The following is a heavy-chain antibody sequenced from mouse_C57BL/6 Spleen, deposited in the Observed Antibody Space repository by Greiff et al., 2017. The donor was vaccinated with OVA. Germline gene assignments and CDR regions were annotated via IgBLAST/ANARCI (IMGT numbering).Heavy chain of an antibody. D-gene: IGHD3-2*02. CDR1: GYTFTDYN. CDR3: AKGGSYQACYAMDY. V-gene: IGHV1-22*01. J-gene: IGHJ4*01. CDR2: INPNNGGT. Sequence: VQLQQSGPELVKPGASVKMSCKASGYTFTDYNMHWVKQSHGKSLEWIGYINPNNGGTSYNQKFKGKATLTVNKSSSTAYMELRSLTSEDSAVYYGAKGGSYQACYAMDYWGQGTSVTVSS.